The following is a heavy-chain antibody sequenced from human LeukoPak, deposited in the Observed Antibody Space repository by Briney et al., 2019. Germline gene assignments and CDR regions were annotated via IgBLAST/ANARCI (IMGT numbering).Heavy chain of an antibody. V-gene: IGHV3-23*01. CDR2: ISGSGGST. J-gene: IGHJ1*01. D-gene: IGHD1-26*01. Sequence: PGGSLRLSCAASGFTFSSYAMHWVRQAPGKGLEWVSAISGSGGSTYYADSVKGRFTISRDNSKNTLYLQMNSLRAEDTAVYYCAKNGRGASSAEYFQHWGQGTLVTVSS. CDR1: GFTFSSYA. CDR3: AKNGRGASSAEYFQH.